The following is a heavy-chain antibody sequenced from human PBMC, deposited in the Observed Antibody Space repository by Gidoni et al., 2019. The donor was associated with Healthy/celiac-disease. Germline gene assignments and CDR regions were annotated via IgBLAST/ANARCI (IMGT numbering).Heavy chain of an antibody. CDR1: GYTFTSYY. D-gene: IGHD6-13*01. Sequence: QVQLVQSGAEVQKPGASVKVSCKASGYTFTSYYMHWVRQSPGQGLEWMGIINPSGGSTSYAQKFQGRVTMTRDTSTSTVYMELSSLRSEDTAVYYCARDRAGLDAFDIWGQGTMVTVSS. V-gene: IGHV1-46*01. CDR2: INPSGGST. CDR3: ARDRAGLDAFDI. J-gene: IGHJ3*02.